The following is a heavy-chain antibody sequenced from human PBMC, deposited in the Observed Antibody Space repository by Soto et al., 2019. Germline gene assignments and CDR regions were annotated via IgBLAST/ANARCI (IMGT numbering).Heavy chain of an antibody. Sequence: GGSLRLSCAASGFTFSSYAMHWVRQAPGKGLEWVAVISYDGSNKYYADSVKGRFTISRDNSKNTLYLQMNSLRAEDTAVYYCARDFHGMVYANGFDAFDIWGQGAMVTVSS. J-gene: IGHJ3*02. V-gene: IGHV3-30-3*01. D-gene: IGHD2-8*01. CDR1: GFTFSSYA. CDR3: ARDFHGMVYANGFDAFDI. CDR2: ISYDGSNK.